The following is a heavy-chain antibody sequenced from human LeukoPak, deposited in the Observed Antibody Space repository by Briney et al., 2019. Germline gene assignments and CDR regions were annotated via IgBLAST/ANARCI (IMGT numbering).Heavy chain of an antibody. Sequence: SVTVSCTASGGAFSSYAISWVRQAPGQGLEWMGGIIPIFGTANYAQKFQGRVTITADESTSTAYMELSSLRSEDTAVYCCARNSLTYGDYVNYYFDYWGQGTLVTVSS. J-gene: IGHJ4*02. CDR3: ARNSLTYGDYVNYYFDY. CDR1: GGAFSSYA. D-gene: IGHD4-17*01. CDR2: IIPIFGTA. V-gene: IGHV1-69*13.